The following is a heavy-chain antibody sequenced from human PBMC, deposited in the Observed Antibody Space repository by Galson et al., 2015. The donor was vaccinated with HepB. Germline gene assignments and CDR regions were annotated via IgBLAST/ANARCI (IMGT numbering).Heavy chain of an antibody. CDR2: IWHDGSNQ. Sequence: SLRLSCAASGFIFSRHGMHWVRQAPGKGLECVAIIWHDGSNQLYADSVKGRFTISRDNSKNTLYLQMNSLRAGDTAIYFCAKVFPEKTDGWYRQALYYFDSWGQGTRVTVSS. D-gene: IGHD6-19*01. J-gene: IGHJ4*02. CDR3: AKVFPEKTDGWYRQALYYFDS. V-gene: IGHV3-33*06. CDR1: GFIFSRHG.